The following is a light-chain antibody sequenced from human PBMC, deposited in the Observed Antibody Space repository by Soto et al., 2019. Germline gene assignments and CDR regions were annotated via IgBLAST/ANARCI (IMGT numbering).Light chain of an antibody. Sequence: QSALTQPPSASGPPGQSVSISCTGTSSDVGAYNYVSWYQQHPGKAPKLIIYEVSKRPSGVPDRFSGSKSGNAASLTVSGLQAEDEADYYCSSYAGSDNYVFGTGTKVTVL. CDR2: EVS. CDR1: SSDVGAYNY. V-gene: IGLV2-8*01. J-gene: IGLJ1*01. CDR3: SSYAGSDNYV.